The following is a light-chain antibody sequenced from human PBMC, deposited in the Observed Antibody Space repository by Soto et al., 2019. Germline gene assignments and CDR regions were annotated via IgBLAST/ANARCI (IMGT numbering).Light chain of an antibody. CDR2: SNN. Sequence: QSVLTQPPSASGTPGQRVTISCSGSSSNIVSNYVYWYQQLPGTAPKLLIYSNNQRPSGVPDRFSGSKSGTSASLAISGLRSEDEADYYCEAWDDSLSGFYVFGTGTKVTVL. CDR1: SSNIVSNY. V-gene: IGLV1-47*02. CDR3: EAWDDSLSGFYV. J-gene: IGLJ1*01.